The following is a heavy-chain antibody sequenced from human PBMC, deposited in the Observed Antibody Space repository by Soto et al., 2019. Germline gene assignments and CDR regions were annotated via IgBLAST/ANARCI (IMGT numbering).Heavy chain of an antibody. CDR3: AREGTYYDFWSGYYGSHAFDI. Sequence: ASVKVSCKASGYTFTSYAMHWVRQAPGQRLEWMGWINAGNGNTKYSQKFQGRVTITRDTSVSTAYMELSSLRSEDTAVYYCAREGTYYDFWSGYYGSHAFDIWGQGTMVTVSS. CDR2: INAGNGNT. V-gene: IGHV1-3*01. J-gene: IGHJ3*02. D-gene: IGHD3-3*01. CDR1: GYTFTSYA.